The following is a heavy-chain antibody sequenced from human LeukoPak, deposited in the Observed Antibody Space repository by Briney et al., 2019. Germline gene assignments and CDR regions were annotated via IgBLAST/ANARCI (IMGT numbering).Heavy chain of an antibody. CDR3: ATIRGDSSSWYVGDYFDY. CDR2: IRISGTTI. Sequence: AGGCLRLSCAASGFTFSDYYMSWIRQAPGKGLEWVSYIRISGTTIYYADSVKGRFTTSRDNAKNSLYLQMNSLRAEDTAVYYCATIRGDSSSWYVGDYFDYWGQGTLVTVSS. D-gene: IGHD6-13*01. V-gene: IGHV3-11*01. J-gene: IGHJ4*02. CDR1: GFTFSDYY.